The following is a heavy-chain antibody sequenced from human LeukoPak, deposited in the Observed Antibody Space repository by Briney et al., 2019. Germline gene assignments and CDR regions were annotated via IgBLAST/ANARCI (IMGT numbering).Heavy chain of an antibody. Sequence: TPSDTLSLTCAVYGGSFSGYYWSWIPQPPGKGLEWIGEINHSGSTNYNPSLKSRVTISVDTSKNQFSLKLSSVTAADTAVYYCARGFLGPWGQGTLVTVSS. CDR2: INHSGST. CDR1: GGSFSGYY. V-gene: IGHV4-34*01. CDR3: ARGFLGP. J-gene: IGHJ5*02.